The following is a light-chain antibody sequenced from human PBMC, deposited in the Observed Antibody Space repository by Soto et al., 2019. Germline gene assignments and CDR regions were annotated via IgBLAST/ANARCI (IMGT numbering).Light chain of an antibody. CDR3: ISYTSDDVRYV. Sequence: QSALTQPASVSGTPGQSITISCTGSNSDVGIYDFVSWYQHHPGRAPKLLVSEVSHRPSGVSNRFSGSKSGNTASLTISGLQSEDEADYYCISYTSDDVRYVFGTGTKVTVL. J-gene: IGLJ1*01. CDR1: NSDVGIYDF. V-gene: IGLV2-14*01. CDR2: EVS.